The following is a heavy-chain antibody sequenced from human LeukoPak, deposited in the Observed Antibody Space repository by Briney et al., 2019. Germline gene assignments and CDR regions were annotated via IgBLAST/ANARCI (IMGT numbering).Heavy chain of an antibody. Sequence: SETLSLTCTVSGGPISSYYWSWIRQPPGKGLEWIGYIYYSGSTNYNPSLKSRVTISVDTSKNQFSLKLSSVTAADTAVYYCARSIKVGPEYSGYDENWFDPWGQGTLVTVSS. J-gene: IGHJ5*02. CDR3: ARSIKVGPEYSGYDENWFDP. D-gene: IGHD5-12*01. V-gene: IGHV4-59*01. CDR1: GGPISSYY. CDR2: IYYSGST.